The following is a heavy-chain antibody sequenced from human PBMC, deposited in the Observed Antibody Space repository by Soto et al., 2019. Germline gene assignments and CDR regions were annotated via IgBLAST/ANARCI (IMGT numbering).Heavy chain of an antibody. CDR3: ARGRGSGSRYYYYYGMDV. V-gene: IGHV4-34*01. J-gene: IGHJ6*02. Sequence: KPSETLSLTCAVYGGSFSGYYWSWIRQPPGKGLEWIGEINHSGSTNYNPSLKSRVTISVDTSKNQFSLKLSSVTAADTAVYYCARGRGSGSRYYYYYGMDVWGQGTTVTVS. CDR2: INHSGST. D-gene: IGHD3-10*01. CDR1: GGSFSGYY.